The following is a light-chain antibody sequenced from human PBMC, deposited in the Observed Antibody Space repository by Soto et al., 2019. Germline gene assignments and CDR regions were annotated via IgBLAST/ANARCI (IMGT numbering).Light chain of an antibody. V-gene: IGKV1-5*01. J-gene: IGKJ1*01. CDR1: QSISSW. CDR3: QQYNSFWT. CDR2: DAS. Sequence: DIQMTQSPSTLSASVGDRVTITCRASQSISSWLAWYQQKPGKAPKLLIYDASYLERGVPSRFSGSGSETEFTLTISSLQPDDLATYYCQQYNSFWTFGQGTKVEI.